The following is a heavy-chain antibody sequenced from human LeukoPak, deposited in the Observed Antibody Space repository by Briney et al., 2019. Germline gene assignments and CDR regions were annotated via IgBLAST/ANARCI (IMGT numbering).Heavy chain of an antibody. D-gene: IGHD6-6*01. CDR2: ISTSSSYI. Sequence: GGSLRLSCAGSGFTFSSYSMNWVRQAPGKGLEWVSSISTSSSYIYYADSVKGRFTISRDNAKNSLYLQMNSLRAEDTAVYYCARLGHSSSPLWGYYYYYMDVWGKGTTVTVSS. CDR1: GFTFSSYS. J-gene: IGHJ6*03. V-gene: IGHV3-21*01. CDR3: ARLGHSSSPLWGYYYYYMDV.